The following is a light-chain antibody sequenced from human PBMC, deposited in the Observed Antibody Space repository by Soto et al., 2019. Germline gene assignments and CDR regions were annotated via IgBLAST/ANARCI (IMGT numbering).Light chain of an antibody. CDR2: GVS. Sequence: QSALTQPASVSGSPGQSITISCTGTSSDAVSWYQVHPDKAPKLLIYGVSNRPSGVSSRFSGSKSGNTASLTISGLQAEDESDYYCSTYTNCITWLFGGGTKLTVL. CDR1: SSDA. J-gene: IGLJ3*02. V-gene: IGLV2-14*01. CDR3: STYTNCITWL.